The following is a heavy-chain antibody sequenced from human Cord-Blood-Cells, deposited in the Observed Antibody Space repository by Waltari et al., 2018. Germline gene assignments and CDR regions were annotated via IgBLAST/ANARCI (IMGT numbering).Heavy chain of an antibody. D-gene: IGHD7-27*01. V-gene: IGHV1-2*02. CDR1: GYPLNGYS. Sequence: QVQLVPSGAEVKKPGASVKVSCKASGYPLNGYSLHWVRQAPGQGLEWMGWINPNSGGTNYAQKFQGRVTMTRDTSISTAYMELSRLRSDDTAVYYCARGTGEFDYWGQGTLVTVSS. CDR3: ARGTGEFDY. CDR2: INPNSGGT. J-gene: IGHJ4*02.